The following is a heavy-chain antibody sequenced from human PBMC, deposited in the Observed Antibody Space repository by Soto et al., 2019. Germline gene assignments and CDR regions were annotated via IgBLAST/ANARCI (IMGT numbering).Heavy chain of an antibody. CDR1: GFTFSDYA. V-gene: IGHV3-30*18. CDR2: VSHDGRNT. Sequence: VQLVDSGGGVVQPGRSLRLSCAASGFTFSDYAMHWVRQAPGKGLEWVLVVSHDGRNTHYADSVKGRFTISRDCSKNTVSLEMTSLRAEDTAVYYCAKGGRQWLVTSDFNYWGQGALVTVSS. J-gene: IGHJ4*02. CDR3: AKGGRQWLVTSDFNY. D-gene: IGHD6-19*01.